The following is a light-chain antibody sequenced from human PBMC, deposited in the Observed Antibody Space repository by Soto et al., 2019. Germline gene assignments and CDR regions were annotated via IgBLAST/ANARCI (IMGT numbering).Light chain of an antibody. CDR1: QSITTY. CDR3: QHTYRAPRT. Sequence: DIQMTQSPSSLSASVGDRVTITCRSSQSITTYLNWYQQKPGKAPKLLIYAASSLQTGVPSRFSGSGSGTDFTLTISSLLPEDFATYYCQHTYRAPRTFGQGTNLEIK. J-gene: IGKJ2*02. V-gene: IGKV1-39*01. CDR2: AAS.